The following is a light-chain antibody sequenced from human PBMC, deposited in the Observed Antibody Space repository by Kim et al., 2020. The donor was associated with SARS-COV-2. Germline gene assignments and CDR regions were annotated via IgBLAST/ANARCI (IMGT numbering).Light chain of an antibody. CDR1: QDISNY. Sequence: ASVEDRVTIPCRASQDISNYLAWFQLKPGKAPKLLIYAASALQPGVPSRFSGSGSGTDFTLTVTSLQPEDVATYYCQKCDSAPWTFGQGTKVEIK. CDR3: QKCDSAPWT. CDR2: AAS. V-gene: IGKV1-27*01. J-gene: IGKJ1*01.